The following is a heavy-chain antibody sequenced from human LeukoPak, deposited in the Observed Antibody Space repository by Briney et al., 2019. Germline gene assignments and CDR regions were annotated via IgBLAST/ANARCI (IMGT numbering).Heavy chain of an antibody. D-gene: IGHD4-11*01. CDR1: GGSITNGKWY. Sequence: SSETLSLTCTVSGGSITNGKWYWGWIRQPPGKDLEWIGTIYYDWSTYYNPSLKSRVTISKDTSKNQFSLRLTSVTAADTAIYFCARDSNIANFFIWGPGTLVTVSS. CDR2: IYYDWST. CDR3: ARDSNIANFFI. J-gene: IGHJ4*02. V-gene: IGHV4-39*07.